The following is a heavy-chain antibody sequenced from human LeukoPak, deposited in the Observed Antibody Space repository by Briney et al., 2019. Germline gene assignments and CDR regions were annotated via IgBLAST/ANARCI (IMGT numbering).Heavy chain of an antibody. Sequence: SETLSLTCVVSGYPISSGYHWGWIRQPPGKGLEWIGSMSHSGSTYYNPSLKSRVTISVDTSKNQFSVKLRSVTAADTAVYYCARHSLYDSSGDGRYYFDYWGQGTLVTVSS. CDR1: GYPISSGYH. CDR2: MSHSGST. V-gene: IGHV4-38-2*01. J-gene: IGHJ4*02. CDR3: ARHSLYDSSGDGRYYFDY. D-gene: IGHD3-22*01.